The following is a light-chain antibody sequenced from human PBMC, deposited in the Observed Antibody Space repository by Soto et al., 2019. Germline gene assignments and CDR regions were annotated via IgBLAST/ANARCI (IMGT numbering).Light chain of an antibody. CDR2: EVS. Sequence: QSVLTQPASVSGSPGQSITISCTGTSSDVGGYNYVYWYQQHPGKAPKLMIYEVSNRPSGVSNRFSGSKSGTTASLTISGLQAEDEADYYCSSYTSSSIDYVFGAGTKLTVL. V-gene: IGLV2-14*01. CDR3: SSYTSSSIDYV. J-gene: IGLJ1*01. CDR1: SSDVGGYNY.